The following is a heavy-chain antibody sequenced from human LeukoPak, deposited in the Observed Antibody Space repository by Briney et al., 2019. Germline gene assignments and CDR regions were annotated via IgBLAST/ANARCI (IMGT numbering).Heavy chain of an antibody. D-gene: IGHD3-3*01. CDR3: ARAVPYDFWSGYANWFDP. CDR2: FDPEDGET. Sequence: ASVKVSCKVSGYTLTELSMHWVRQAPGKGLEWMGGFDPEDGETIYAQKFQGRVTMTEDTSTDTAYMELSSLRSEDTAVYYCARAVPYDFWSGYANWFDPWGQGTLVTVSS. CDR1: GYTLTELS. V-gene: IGHV1-24*01. J-gene: IGHJ5*02.